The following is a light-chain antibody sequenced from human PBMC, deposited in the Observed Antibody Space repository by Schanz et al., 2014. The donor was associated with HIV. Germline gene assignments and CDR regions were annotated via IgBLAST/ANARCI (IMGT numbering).Light chain of an antibody. V-gene: IGLV2-23*01. CDR1: NSDIGSYNL. CDR3: GSYITPSPWV. Sequence: QSALTQPASVSGSPGQSVTISCSGTNSDIGSYNLVSWYQYHPGKAPKLMIYEADKRPSGVSPRFSGSRSGNTASLTISGLPSDDEADYYCGSYITPSPWVFGGGTLLTVL. J-gene: IGLJ2*01. CDR2: EAD.